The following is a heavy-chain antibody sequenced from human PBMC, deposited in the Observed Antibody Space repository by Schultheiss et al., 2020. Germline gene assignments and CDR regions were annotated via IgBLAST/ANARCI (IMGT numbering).Heavy chain of an antibody. CDR2: INHSGST. J-gene: IGHJ5*02. CDR3: ARSRYGSGSYYRGDNWFDP. CDR1: GFTFSDYY. V-gene: IGHV4-34*01. Sequence: GSLRLSCAASGFTFSDYYMSWIRQAPGKGLEWIGEINHSGSTNYNPSLKSRVTISVDTSKNQFSLKLSSVTAADTAVYYCARSRYGSGSYYRGDNWFDPWGQGTLVTVSS. D-gene: IGHD3-10*01.